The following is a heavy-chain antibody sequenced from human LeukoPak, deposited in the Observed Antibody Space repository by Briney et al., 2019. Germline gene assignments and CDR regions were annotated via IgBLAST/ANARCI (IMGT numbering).Heavy chain of an antibody. V-gene: IGHV1-2*02. Sequence: GASVKVSCKVSGYTFTVTGYYIHWVRRAPGQGLEWMGWISPNSGGTNYAQRFQGRITMTRDTSISTAYMELSSLRSDDTALYYCARVPHRGTIVELPGTILDAFDIWSQGTMVTVSS. CDR1: GYTFTVTGYY. CDR2: ISPNSGGT. D-gene: IGHD1-7*01. CDR3: ARVPHRGTIVELPGTILDAFDI. J-gene: IGHJ3*02.